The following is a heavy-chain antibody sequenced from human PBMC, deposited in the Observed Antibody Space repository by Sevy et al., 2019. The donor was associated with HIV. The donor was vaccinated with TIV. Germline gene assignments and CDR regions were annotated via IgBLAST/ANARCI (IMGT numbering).Heavy chain of an antibody. D-gene: IGHD1-26*01. CDR1: GGSISSSSYY. CDR3: GREREENVGAPVDP. Sequence: SETLSLTCTVSGGSISSSSYYWGWIRQPPGKGLEWIGSIYYSGSTYYNPSLKSRVTISVDTSKNQFSRKLSSLTAADKAVYYCGREREENVGAPVDPWGQGTLVTVSS. CDR2: IYYSGST. V-gene: IGHV4-39*01. J-gene: IGHJ5*02.